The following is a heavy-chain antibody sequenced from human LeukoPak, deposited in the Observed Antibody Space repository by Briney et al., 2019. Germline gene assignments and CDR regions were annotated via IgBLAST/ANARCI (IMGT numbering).Heavy chain of an antibody. Sequence: TSETLSLTCAVYGGSFSGYYWSWIRQPPGKGLEWIGEINHSGSTNYNPSLKSRVTISVDTSKNQFSLKLSSVTAADTAVYYCATSPPYYFDYWGQGTLVTVSS. J-gene: IGHJ4*02. V-gene: IGHV4-34*01. CDR2: INHSGST. CDR3: ATSPPYYFDY. CDR1: GGSFSGYY.